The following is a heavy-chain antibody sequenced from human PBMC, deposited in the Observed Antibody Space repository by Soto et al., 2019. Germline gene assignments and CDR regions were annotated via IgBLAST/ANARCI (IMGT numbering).Heavy chain of an antibody. CDR1: GFTFSSYG. V-gene: IGHV3-33*01. Sequence: GGSLRLSCAASGFTFSSYGMHWVRQAPGKGLEWGAVIWYDGSNKYYADSVKGRFTISRDNSKNTLYLQMNSLRAEDTAVYYCAREGGNRYYYYGMDVWGQGTTVTV. CDR3: AREGGNRYYYYGMDV. D-gene: IGHD1-26*01. CDR2: IWYDGSNK. J-gene: IGHJ6*02.